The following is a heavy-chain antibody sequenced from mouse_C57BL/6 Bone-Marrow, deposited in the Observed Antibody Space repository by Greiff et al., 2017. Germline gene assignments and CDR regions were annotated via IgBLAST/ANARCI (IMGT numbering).Heavy chain of an antibody. Sequence: VQLQQSGAELVKPGASVKLSCTASGFNIKDYYMHWVKQRTEQGLEWIGRIDPEDGETKYAPKIQGKATITADTSSNTAYLQLSSLTSDDTAVYYCARDGSSYQFAYWGQGTLVTVSA. D-gene: IGHD1-1*01. CDR2: IDPEDGET. CDR1: GFNIKDYY. J-gene: IGHJ3*01. CDR3: ARDGSSYQFAY. V-gene: IGHV14-2*01.